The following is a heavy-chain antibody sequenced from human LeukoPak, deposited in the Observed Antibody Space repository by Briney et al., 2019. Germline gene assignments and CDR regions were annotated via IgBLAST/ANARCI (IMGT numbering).Heavy chain of an antibody. J-gene: IGHJ6*03. CDR1: GFTFSSYW. CDR3: ARARGDYYYYHMDV. D-gene: IGHD3-10*01. V-gene: IGHV3-7*01. CDR2: IKQDGSEK. Sequence: GGSLRLSCAASGFTFSSYWMSWVRQAPGKGLEWVANIKQDGSEKYYVDSVKGRFTISRDNAKNSLYLQMNSLRAEDTAVYYYARARGDYYYYHMDVWGKGTTVTVSS.